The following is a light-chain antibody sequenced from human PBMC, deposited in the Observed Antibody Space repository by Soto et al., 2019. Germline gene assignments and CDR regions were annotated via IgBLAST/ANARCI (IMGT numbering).Light chain of an antibody. Sequence: QSALTQPASVSGSPGQSITISCTGTSSDLGGYNYVSWYQQHPGKAPKLMIYDVSNRPSGVSNRFSSSKSGNTASLTISGLQAEDEADYYCSSYTSSSAYLLFGGGTKLTVL. CDR2: DVS. J-gene: IGLJ2*01. V-gene: IGLV2-14*01. CDR1: SSDLGGYNY. CDR3: SSYTSSSAYLL.